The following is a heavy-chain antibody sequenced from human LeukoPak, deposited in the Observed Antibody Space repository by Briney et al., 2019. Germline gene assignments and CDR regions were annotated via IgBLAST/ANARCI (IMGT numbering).Heavy chain of an antibody. CDR2: INPNSGGT. CDR1: GYTFTGYY. V-gene: IGHV1-2*02. J-gene: IGHJ4*02. D-gene: IGHD6-13*01. Sequence: GASVKVSCKASGYTFTGYYMHWVRQAPGQGLEWMGWINPNSGGTNYAQKFQGRVTMTRDTSISTAYVELSRLRSDDTAVYYCAMIAAAGTTTPPCWGQGTLVTVSS. CDR3: AMIAAAGTTTPPC.